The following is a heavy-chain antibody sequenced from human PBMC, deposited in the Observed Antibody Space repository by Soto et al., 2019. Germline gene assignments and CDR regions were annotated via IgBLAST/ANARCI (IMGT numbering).Heavy chain of an antibody. V-gene: IGHV3-48*03. D-gene: IGHD2-2*01. CDR3: ARGGYCDSTTCYRLNAFDV. J-gene: IGHJ3*01. CDR1: GLTFSSYE. Sequence: LRLSCAVSGLTFSSYEINWVRQAPEKLLEWVSYISSSGSTIYADSVKGRFAISRDNAKNSLYLQMNSLRAEDTAVYYCARGGYCDSTTCYRLNAFDVWGQGTMVTVSS. CDR2: ISSSGST.